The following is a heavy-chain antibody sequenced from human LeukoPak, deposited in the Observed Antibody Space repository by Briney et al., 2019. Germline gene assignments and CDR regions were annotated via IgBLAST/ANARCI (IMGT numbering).Heavy chain of an antibody. J-gene: IGHJ3*02. CDR2: IKHDGSEK. V-gene: IGHV3-7*01. CDR3: ASGGGATRSGYAFDT. Sequence: PGGSLRLSCAASGFTFRSYWMSWVRQAPGKGLEWVANIKHDGSEKYYVDSVKGRFTISRDNAKNSLYLQMNSLRAEDTAVYYCASGGGATRSGYAFDTWGQGTRVTVSS. CDR1: GFTFRSYW. D-gene: IGHD1-26*01.